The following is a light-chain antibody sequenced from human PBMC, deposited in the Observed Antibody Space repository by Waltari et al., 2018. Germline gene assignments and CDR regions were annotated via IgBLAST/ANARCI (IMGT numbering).Light chain of an antibody. J-gene: IGKJ1*01. CDR2: GSS. Sequence: EIVLTQSPGILSLLPGERATLSCRASQRVSRSLAWYQQKPGQAPRLLIYGSSSRATGIPDRFIGSGSGTDFSLTINRREPEEFAVYYCQHYVRLPATFGQGTKVDVK. V-gene: IGKV3-20*01. CDR1: QRVSRS. CDR3: QHYVRLPAT.